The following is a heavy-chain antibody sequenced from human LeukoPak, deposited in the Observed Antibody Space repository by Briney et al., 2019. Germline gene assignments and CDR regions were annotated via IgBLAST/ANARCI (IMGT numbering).Heavy chain of an antibody. D-gene: IGHD3-10*01. CDR3: ARGYCGSSDCHVARHFEY. CDR1: VFTFRLSG. Sequence: GGPLRLSCAASVFTFRLSGVGWVRQSPGKALEWLSYITSNGVTHDLDSVEGRFTICRDNAKSLLYLQMNSLSEEDTAVYYGARGYCGSSDCHVARHFEYWGQGTLVTVSS. V-gene: IGHV3-48*02. J-gene: IGHJ4*02. CDR2: ITSNGVT.